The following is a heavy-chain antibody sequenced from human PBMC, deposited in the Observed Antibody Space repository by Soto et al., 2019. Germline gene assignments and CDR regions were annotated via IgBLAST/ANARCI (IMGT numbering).Heavy chain of an antibody. Sequence: QVQLHQWGAGLLKPSETLSLTCAVYGGSFTTYYWSWIRQSPGKGLEWIGEIIHSGFTNYNPSLESRVTTSVDTSKNQFSLKLRSVTAADTAIYYCARRYCSDSYCSYFDYWGRGTLVSVAS. D-gene: IGHD2-15*01. CDR3: ARRYCSDSYCSYFDY. V-gene: IGHV4-34*12. CDR2: IIHSGFT. CDR1: GGSFTTYY. J-gene: IGHJ4*02.